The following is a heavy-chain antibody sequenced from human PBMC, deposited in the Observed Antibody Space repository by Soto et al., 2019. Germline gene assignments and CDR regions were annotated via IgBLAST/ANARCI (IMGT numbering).Heavy chain of an antibody. CDR2: INPNSGGT. D-gene: IGHD3-16*02. Sequence: QVQLVQSGAEVKKPGASVKVSCKASGYTFTGYYMHWVRQAPGQGLEWMGWINPNSGGTNYAQKFQGCGPMTRDTPISTDYMELSRLRPDDTAVYYCARDPGPYDYVWGSYRKYGMDVWGQGTTVTVSS. CDR1: GYTFTGYY. CDR3: ARDPGPYDYVWGSYRKYGMDV. V-gene: IGHV1-2*04. J-gene: IGHJ6*02.